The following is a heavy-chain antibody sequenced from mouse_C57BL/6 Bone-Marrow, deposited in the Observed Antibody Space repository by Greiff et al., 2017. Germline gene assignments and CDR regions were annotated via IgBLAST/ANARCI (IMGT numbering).Heavy chain of an antibody. CDR2: IDPENGDT. J-gene: IGHJ2*01. CDR3: TLRFFDY. V-gene: IGHV14-4*01. D-gene: IGHD1-1*01. CDR1: GFNIKDDY. Sequence: EVQLKESGAELVRPGASVKLSCTASGFNIKDDYMHWVKQRPEQGLEWIGWIDPENGDTEYASKFQGKATITADTSSNTAYLQLSSLTSEDTAVYYCTLRFFDYWGQGTTLTVSS.